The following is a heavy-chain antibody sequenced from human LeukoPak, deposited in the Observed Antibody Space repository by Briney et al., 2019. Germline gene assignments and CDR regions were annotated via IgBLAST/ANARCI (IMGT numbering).Heavy chain of an antibody. CDR1: GGTFSSYA. CDR3: ATVGRIAARYLPYYFDY. D-gene: IGHD6-6*01. V-gene: IGHV1-69*05. CDR2: IIPIFGTA. Sequence: SVKVSCKASGGTFSSYASSWVRQAPGQGLEWMGGIIPIFGTANYAQKFQGRVTITTDESTSTAYMELSSLRSEDTAVYYCATVGRIAARYLPYYFDYWGQGTLVTVSS. J-gene: IGHJ4*02.